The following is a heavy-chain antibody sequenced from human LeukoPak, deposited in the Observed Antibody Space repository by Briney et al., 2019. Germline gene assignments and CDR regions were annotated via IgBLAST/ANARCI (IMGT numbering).Heavy chain of an antibody. CDR3: NTSFGYSRG. V-gene: IGHV4-4*02. CDR2: ISRSGNT. CDR1: GRSISSSC. Sequence: SDTLSLTCAVSGRSISSSCGRWVRQPTGKGLEWLGEISRSGNTNHNPSLKSRVTLPVDKPKNQFSPKMRSFTAADPVVYYLNTSFGYSRGWGQGTLVTVSA. J-gene: IGHJ4*02. D-gene: IGHD6-13*01.